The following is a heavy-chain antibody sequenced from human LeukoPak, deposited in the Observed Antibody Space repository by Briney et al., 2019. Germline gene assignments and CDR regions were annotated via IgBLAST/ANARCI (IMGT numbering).Heavy chain of an antibody. CDR2: IYSGGST. Sequence: GGSLRLSCAASGFTVSNNYISWVRQAPGKGLEWVSVIYSGGSTKYADSVKARFTISRDNSKSTVYLQMNSLRADDTAVYYCARATLDNWGQGTLVTVSS. CDR3: ARATLDN. CDR1: GFTVSNNY. J-gene: IGHJ4*02. V-gene: IGHV3-53*01.